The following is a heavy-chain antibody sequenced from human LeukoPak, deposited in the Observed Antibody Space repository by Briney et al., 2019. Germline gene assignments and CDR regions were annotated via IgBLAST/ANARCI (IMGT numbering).Heavy chain of an antibody. Sequence: PGGSLRLSCAASGFTFSSYSMNWVRQAPGKGLEWVSRVSSDGSSTRYADSVKGRFTISSDNAKNTLSLQMNRLRAEDTAVYYCARGGSWYFDHWGQGTLVTVSS. V-gene: IGHV3-74*01. J-gene: IGHJ4*02. CDR3: ARGGSWYFDH. CDR1: GFTFSSYS. D-gene: IGHD2-15*01. CDR2: VSSDGSST.